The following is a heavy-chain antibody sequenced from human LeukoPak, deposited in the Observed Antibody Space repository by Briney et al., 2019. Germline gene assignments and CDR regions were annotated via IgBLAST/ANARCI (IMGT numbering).Heavy chain of an antibody. CDR1: GFTFSSYA. V-gene: IGHV3-23*01. Sequence: GGSLRLSCAASGFTFSSYAMSWVRQAPGKGLEWVSAISGSGGSTYYADSVKGRFTISRDNSKNTLYLQMSSLRAEDTAVYYCAKGPSRVAGRSYFDYWGQGTLVTVSS. CDR2: ISGSGGST. CDR3: AKGPSRVAGRSYFDY. D-gene: IGHD3-10*01. J-gene: IGHJ4*02.